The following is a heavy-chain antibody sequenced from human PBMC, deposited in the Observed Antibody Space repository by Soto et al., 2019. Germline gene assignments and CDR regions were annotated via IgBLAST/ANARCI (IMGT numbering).Heavy chain of an antibody. J-gene: IGHJ2*01. CDR3: AHTLSSADYVSWYFDL. V-gene: IGHV2-5*01. CDR1: GFALSTSGVG. Sequence: QITLKESGPTLVKPTQTLTLTCTFSGFALSTSGVGVGWIRQSPGKALEWVALIYWNDDKRYSPSLKSRLTITKDTSKNQLVLTMTNMDPVDTATYYCAHTLSSADYVSWYFDLWGRGTLVTVSS. D-gene: IGHD3-16*01. CDR2: IYWNDDK.